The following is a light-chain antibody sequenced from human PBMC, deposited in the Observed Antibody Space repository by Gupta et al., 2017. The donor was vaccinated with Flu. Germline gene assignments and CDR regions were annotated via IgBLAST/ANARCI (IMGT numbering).Light chain of an antibody. Sequence: EIVLTQSPGTLSLSPGERATLSCRARQRVSSRYLDWYQQKPGQAPRLLIYGASSRANGIPDRFSGSGYGTEFTLTISRREPEDFAVYYCQHKGSSLWPFGQGTKVEIK. V-gene: IGKV3-20*01. CDR2: GAS. CDR1: QRVSSRY. CDR3: QHKGSSLWP. J-gene: IGKJ1*01.